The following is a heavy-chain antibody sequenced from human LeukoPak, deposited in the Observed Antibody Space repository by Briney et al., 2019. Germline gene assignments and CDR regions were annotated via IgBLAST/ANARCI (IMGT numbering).Heavy chain of an antibody. Sequence: SETLSLTCTVSGGSISSYYWSWIRQPPGKGLEWIGYIYYSGSTNYNPSLKSRVTISVDTSKNQFSLKLSSVTAADTAVYYCAGAQGIAVAGTLDYWGQGTLVTVSS. D-gene: IGHD6-19*01. V-gene: IGHV4-59*01. CDR2: IYYSGST. J-gene: IGHJ4*02. CDR1: GGSISSYY. CDR3: AGAQGIAVAGTLDY.